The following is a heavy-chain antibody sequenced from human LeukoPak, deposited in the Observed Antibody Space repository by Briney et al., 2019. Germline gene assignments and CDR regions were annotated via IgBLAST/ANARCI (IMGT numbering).Heavy chain of an antibody. CDR1: GGSISSSSYY. D-gene: IGHD3-10*01. V-gene: IGHV4-39*01. J-gene: IGHJ5*02. CDR2: TYYGGNT. Sequence: SETLSLTCTVSGGSISSSSYYWGWIRQPPGKGLEWIGNTYYGGNTYYNPSLKSRVTISVDTSKNQFSLELNSVTAADTAVYYCARVWFGEFNWFDPWGQGTLVTVSS. CDR3: ARVWFGEFNWFDP.